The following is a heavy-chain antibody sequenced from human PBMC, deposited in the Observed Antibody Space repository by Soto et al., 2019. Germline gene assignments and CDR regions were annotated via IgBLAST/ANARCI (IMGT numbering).Heavy chain of an antibody. CDR3: DRETDYYDRGGYPEY. D-gene: IGHD3-22*01. J-gene: IGHJ4*02. V-gene: IGHV4-30-4*01. CDR1: GGSITSGDYY. Sequence: SETLSLTCTVSGGSITSGDYYWSWIRQPPGKGLEWVGYIYYSGGTSYNPSLKSRVTISLDTSRNQFSLKLSSVTAADTAVYYCDRETDYYDRGGYPEYWGRGTLVT. CDR2: IYYSGGT.